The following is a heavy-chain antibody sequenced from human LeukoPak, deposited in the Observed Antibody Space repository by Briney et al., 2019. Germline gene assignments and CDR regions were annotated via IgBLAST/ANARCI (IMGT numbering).Heavy chain of an antibody. CDR3: ARDSAPGYTYGLAGIDY. J-gene: IGHJ4*02. D-gene: IGHD5-18*01. V-gene: IGHV1-18*01. CDR2: ISAYNGNT. CDR1: GYTFTSYG. Sequence: ASVKVSCKASGYTFTSYGISWVRQAPGQGLEWMGWISAYNGNTNYAQKLQGRVTMTTDTSTSTAYMELRSLRSDDTAVYYCARDSAPGYTYGLAGIDYWGQGTLVTVSS.